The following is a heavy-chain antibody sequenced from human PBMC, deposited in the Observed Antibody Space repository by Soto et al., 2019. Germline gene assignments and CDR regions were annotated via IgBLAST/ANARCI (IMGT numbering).Heavy chain of an antibody. J-gene: IGHJ4*02. CDR2: ISSSSSTI. Sequence: PGGSLRLSCAASGFTFTDHYIDWVRQAPGKGLEWVSAISSSSSTIYYADSVKGRFTISRDNAKNSLYLQMNSLRAEDTAVYYCARDAPPDDYWGQGTLVNVSS. CDR1: GFTFTDHY. CDR3: ARDAPPDDY. V-gene: IGHV3-48*01.